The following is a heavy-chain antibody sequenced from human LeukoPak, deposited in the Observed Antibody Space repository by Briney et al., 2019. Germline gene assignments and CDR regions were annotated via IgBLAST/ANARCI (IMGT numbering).Heavy chain of an antibody. D-gene: IGHD1-26*01. V-gene: IGHV4-30-2*01. CDR1: GGSISSGGYY. Sequence: PSQTLSLTCTVSGGSISSGGYYWSWIRQPPGKGLEWIGYIYHSGSTYYNPSLKSRVTISVDRSKNQFSLKLSSVTAADTAVYYCARNRVGATEREYYFDYWGQGTLVTVSS. J-gene: IGHJ4*02. CDR2: IYHSGST. CDR3: ARNRVGATEREYYFDY.